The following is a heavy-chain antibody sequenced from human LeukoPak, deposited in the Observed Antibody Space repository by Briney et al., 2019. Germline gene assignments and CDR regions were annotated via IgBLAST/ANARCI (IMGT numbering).Heavy chain of an antibody. V-gene: IGHV3-23*01. CDR2: ISGRGGST. D-gene: IGHD3-3*01. CDR1: GFTFSSYA. Sequence: GGSLRLSCAASGFTFSSYAMSWVRQAPGQGLEWVSAISGRGGSTYYADSVKGRFTISRDNSKNTLYLQMNSLRAEDTAVYYCAKDPEYYDFWSGYLDYWGQGTLVTVSS. J-gene: IGHJ4*02. CDR3: AKDPEYYDFWSGYLDY.